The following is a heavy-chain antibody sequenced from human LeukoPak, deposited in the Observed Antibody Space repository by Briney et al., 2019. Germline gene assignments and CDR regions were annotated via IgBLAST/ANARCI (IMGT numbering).Heavy chain of an antibody. Sequence: PGGSLRLSCAASGFNFSNYAMTWVRQAPGKGLEWASTEISNDRPYCADSVKSRFTISRDNSKNTLYLQMNTLRVEDTALYYCAKARAAVVEAAINYWGQGILVTVSP. D-gene: IGHD2-15*01. CDR1: GFNFSNYA. J-gene: IGHJ4*02. V-gene: IGHV3-23*01. CDR2: EISNDRP. CDR3: AKARAAVVEAAINY.